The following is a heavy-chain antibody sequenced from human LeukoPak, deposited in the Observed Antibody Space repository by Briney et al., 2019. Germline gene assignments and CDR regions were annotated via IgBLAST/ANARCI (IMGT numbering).Heavy chain of an antibody. CDR2: IIPILGTA. CDR3: ASYYGSGSYYNSLDY. V-gene: IGHV1-69*13. Sequence: ASVKVSCKASGGTFSSYAISWVRQAPGQGLEWMGGIIPILGTANYAQKFQGRVTITADESTSTAYMELSSLRSEDTAVYYCASYYGSGSYYNSLDYWGQGTLVTVSS. CDR1: GGTFSSYA. D-gene: IGHD3-10*01. J-gene: IGHJ4*02.